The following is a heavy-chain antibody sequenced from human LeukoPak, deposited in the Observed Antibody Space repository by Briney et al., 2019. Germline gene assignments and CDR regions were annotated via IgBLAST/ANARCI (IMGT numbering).Heavy chain of an antibody. J-gene: IGHJ4*02. D-gene: IGHD1-26*01. V-gene: IGHV3-13*04. Sequence: GGSLRLSCAASGFTFSYNDMHWVGQPTGKGLEWVSGIDTAGATYYPGSVKGRFTISRENAKNSLYLQMNNLRAGDTAVYYCARGWGQGLKATFSYWGQGTLVTVSS. CDR1: GFTFSYND. CDR3: ARGWGQGLKATFSY. CDR2: IDTAGAT.